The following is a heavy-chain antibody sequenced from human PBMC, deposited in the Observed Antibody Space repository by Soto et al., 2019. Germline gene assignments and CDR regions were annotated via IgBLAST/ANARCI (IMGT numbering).Heavy chain of an antibody. Sequence: SETLSLTCAVYGGSFSGYYWSWIRQPPGKGLEWIGEINHSGSTNYNPSLKSRVTISVDTSKNQFSLKLSSVTAADTAVYYCARVGYSNPPYYYYYMDVWGKGTTVTVSS. D-gene: IGHD4-4*01. CDR2: INHSGST. V-gene: IGHV4-34*01. CDR1: GGSFSGYY. J-gene: IGHJ6*03. CDR3: ARVGYSNPPYYYYYMDV.